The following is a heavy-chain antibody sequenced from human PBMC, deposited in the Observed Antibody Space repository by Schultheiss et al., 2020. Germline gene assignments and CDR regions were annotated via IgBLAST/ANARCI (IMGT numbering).Heavy chain of an antibody. D-gene: IGHD2-15*01. Sequence: SVKVSCKASGGTFSSYAISWVRQAPGQGLEWMGGIIPIFGTANYAQKFQGRVTITADESTSTAYMELSSLRSEDTAVYYCARDRGCSGGSPGCEYFQHWGQGTLVTVYS. CDR1: GGTFSSYA. CDR3: ARDRGCSGGSPGCEYFQH. V-gene: IGHV1-69*13. CDR2: IIPIFGTA. J-gene: IGHJ1*01.